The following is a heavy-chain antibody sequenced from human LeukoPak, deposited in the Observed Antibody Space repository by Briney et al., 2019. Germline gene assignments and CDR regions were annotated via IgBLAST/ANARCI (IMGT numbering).Heavy chain of an antibody. D-gene: IGHD3-22*01. CDR2: ISAYKGNT. V-gene: IGHV1-18*01. CDR3: ARGRAMYYYDSRGYSDY. J-gene: IGHJ4*02. Sequence: ASVKVSCKASGYTFTSYGISWVRQAPGQGLEWMGWISAYKGNTNYAQKLQGRVTITTDTSTSTAYMEMRSLRSDDTAVYYCARGRAMYYYDSRGYSDYWGQGTLVTVSS. CDR1: GYTFTSYG.